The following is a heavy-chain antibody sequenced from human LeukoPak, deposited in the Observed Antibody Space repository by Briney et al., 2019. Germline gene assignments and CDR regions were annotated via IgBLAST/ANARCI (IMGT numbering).Heavy chain of an antibody. Sequence: SETLSLTCTVSGGSISSSSYYWGWIRQPPGKGLEWIGSIHYSGSTYYNPSFKSRVTISVDTSKNQFSLKLSSVTAADTAVYYCARVPQRYYDSSGYDPWGQGTLVTVSS. D-gene: IGHD3-22*01. CDR2: IHYSGST. J-gene: IGHJ5*02. V-gene: IGHV4-39*07. CDR1: GGSISSSSYY. CDR3: ARVPQRYYDSSGYDP.